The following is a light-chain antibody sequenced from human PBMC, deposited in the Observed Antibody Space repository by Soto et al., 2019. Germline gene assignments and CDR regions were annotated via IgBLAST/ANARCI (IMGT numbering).Light chain of an antibody. CDR1: ESISSTY. Sequence: EIVLTQSPGTLSVSPGERATLSCRASESISSTYLAWYQQKPGQTPRLLIYGTFRRATGIPDRFSGSGSETDFTLTISRLEPEDFAVYYCQQYKKWPRTFGHGTKVDIK. J-gene: IGKJ1*01. CDR2: GTF. CDR3: QQYKKWPRT. V-gene: IGKV3-20*01.